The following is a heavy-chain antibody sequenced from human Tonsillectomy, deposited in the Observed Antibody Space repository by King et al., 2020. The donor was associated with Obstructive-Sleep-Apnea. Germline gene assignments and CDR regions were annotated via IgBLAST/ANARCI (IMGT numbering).Heavy chain of an antibody. Sequence: VQLVESGGGLVQPGGSLRLACAASGCIFSDYDMVWSRQAPRRGLELVGRVPQKADMVHIQYAAAVKGRFTISRDESTNSVYLQMNSLRIEDTAVYFCTRESWYLFDTWGQGSLVTVSS. CDR3: TRESWYLFDT. D-gene: IGHD6-13*01. J-gene: IGHJ4*02. V-gene: IGHV3-72*01. CDR2: VPQKADMVHI. CDR1: GCIFSDYD.